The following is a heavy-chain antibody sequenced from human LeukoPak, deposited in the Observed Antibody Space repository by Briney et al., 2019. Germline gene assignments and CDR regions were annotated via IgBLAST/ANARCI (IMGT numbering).Heavy chain of an antibody. CDR1: GFTFDDYG. V-gene: IGHV3-20*04. J-gene: IGHJ4*02. CDR2: INWNGGGT. CDR3: ARGWDIVLMVYAISPSFDY. D-gene: IGHD2-8*01. Sequence: GGSLRLSCAASGFTFDDYGMSWVRQAPGKGLEWVSGINWNGGGTGYADSAKGRFTISRDNAKNSLYLQMNSLRAEDTALYYCARGWDIVLMVYAISPSFDYWGQGTLVTVSS.